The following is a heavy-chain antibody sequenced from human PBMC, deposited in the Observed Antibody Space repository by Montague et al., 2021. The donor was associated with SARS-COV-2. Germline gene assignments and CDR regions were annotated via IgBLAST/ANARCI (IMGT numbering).Heavy chain of an antibody. Sequence: SETLSLTCTVSGGPISSSNYYWGWIRQHPGKGLEWIGNMYYSGSTYYNPSLKSRVTISIDTSKNQFSLKLSSVTAADTAVYYCARDDIVLQGVTKGMDVWGQGTTVTVSS. V-gene: IGHV4-39*07. D-gene: IGHD3-10*01. J-gene: IGHJ6*02. CDR3: ARDDIVLQGVTKGMDV. CDR2: MYYSGST. CDR1: GGPISSSNYY.